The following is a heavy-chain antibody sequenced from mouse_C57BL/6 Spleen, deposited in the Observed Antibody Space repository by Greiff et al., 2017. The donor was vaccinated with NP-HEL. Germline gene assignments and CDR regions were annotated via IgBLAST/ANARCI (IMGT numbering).Heavy chain of an antibody. D-gene: IGHD3-2*02. Sequence: EVQLVESEGGLVQPGSSMKLSCTASGFTFSDYYMAWVRQVPEKGLEWVANINYDGSSTYYLDSLKSRFIISRDNAKNILYLQMSSLKSEDTATYYCARLRQLRLPYYFDYWGQGTTLTVSS. V-gene: IGHV5-16*01. CDR3: ARLRQLRLPYYFDY. J-gene: IGHJ2*01. CDR2: INYDGSST. CDR1: GFTFSDYY.